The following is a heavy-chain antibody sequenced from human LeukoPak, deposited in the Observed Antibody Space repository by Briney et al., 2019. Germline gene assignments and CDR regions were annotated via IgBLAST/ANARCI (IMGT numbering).Heavy chain of an antibody. Sequence: PGRSLRLSCAASGFTFSSYGMHWVRQAPGKGLEWVAVISYDGSNKYYADSVKGRFTISRDNSKNTLYLQMNSLRAEDTALYYCARGHFGLDSWGQGTLVTVSS. D-gene: IGHD3/OR15-3a*01. CDR3: ARGHFGLDS. CDR1: GFTFSSYG. V-gene: IGHV3-30*03. CDR2: ISYDGSNK. J-gene: IGHJ4*02.